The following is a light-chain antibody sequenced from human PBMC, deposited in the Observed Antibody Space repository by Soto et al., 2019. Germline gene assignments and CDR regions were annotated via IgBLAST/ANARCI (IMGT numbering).Light chain of an antibody. CDR1: QSISSW. CDR3: QQYNPYSPWT. CDR2: DAS. V-gene: IGKV1-5*01. J-gene: IGKJ1*01. Sequence: DIQMTQSPSTLSASVGDRVTITCRASQSISSWLAWYQQKPGKAPKLLIYDASSLESGVPSRFSGSGSGTDFTLTISGLQPDDFATYYCQQYNPYSPWTFGQGTKVDI.